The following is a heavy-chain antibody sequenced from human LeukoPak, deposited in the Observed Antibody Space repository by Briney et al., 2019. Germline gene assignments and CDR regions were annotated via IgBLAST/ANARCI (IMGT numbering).Heavy chain of an antibody. V-gene: IGHV3-74*01. CDR3: ARTYSSFDY. D-gene: IGHD6-19*01. CDR2: INNDGSTT. J-gene: IGHJ4*02. Sequence: GGSLRLSCAVSGFTFSSYWMHWVRQAPGKGLVWVSRINNDGSTTAYADSVKGRFTISRDNTKNTLYLQMNSLRAEDTAVYYCARTYSSFDYWGQGTLVTVSS. CDR1: GFTFSSYW.